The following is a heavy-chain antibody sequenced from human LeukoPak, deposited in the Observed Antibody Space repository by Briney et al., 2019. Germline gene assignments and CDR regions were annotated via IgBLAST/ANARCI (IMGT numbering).Heavy chain of an antibody. CDR2: ISAYNGNT. CDR1: GYTFTSYG. V-gene: IGHV1-18*01. Sequence: ASVKVSCKASGYTFTSYGISWLRQAPGQGLEWMGWISAYNGNTNYAQKLQGRVTMTTDTSTSTAYMELRSLRSDDTAVYYCARDYGRGYCSGGSCYSFEYWGQGTLVTVSS. CDR3: ARDYGRGYCSGGSCYSFEY. D-gene: IGHD2-15*01. J-gene: IGHJ4*02.